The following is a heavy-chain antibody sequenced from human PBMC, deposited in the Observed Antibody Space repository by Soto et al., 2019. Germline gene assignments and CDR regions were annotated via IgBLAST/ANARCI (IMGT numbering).Heavy chain of an antibody. CDR3: AHRSLYSGTYWVGGYFDY. J-gene: IGHJ4*02. D-gene: IGHD1-26*01. CDR2: IYCDDDK. Sequence: QITLKESGPTRVKPTQSLTLTCTFSGFSLRTSGVSVGWIRQPPGTAREWLALIYCDDDKRYGPSLKSRLTITKDTSQNRMVVTMTYLDPVETATYYCAHRSLYSGTYWVGGYFDYWGQGTLVTVSS. CDR1: GFSLRTSGVS. V-gene: IGHV2-5*05.